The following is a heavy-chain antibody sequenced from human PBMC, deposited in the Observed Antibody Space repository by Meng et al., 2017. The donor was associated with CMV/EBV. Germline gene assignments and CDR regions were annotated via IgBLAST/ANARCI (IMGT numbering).Heavy chain of an antibody. CDR3: ARINELNLDY. CDR2: IDWDDDK. CDR1: GSSLSTSGMR. J-gene: IGHJ4*02. D-gene: IGHD1-1*01. V-gene: IGHV2-70D*14. Sequence: SGPTLVKPTQTLTLTCTFSGSSLSTSGMRVSWIRQPPGKALEWLARIDWDDDKFYSTSLKTRLTISKDTSKNQVVLTMTNMDPVDTATYYCARINELNLDYWGQGTLVTVSS.